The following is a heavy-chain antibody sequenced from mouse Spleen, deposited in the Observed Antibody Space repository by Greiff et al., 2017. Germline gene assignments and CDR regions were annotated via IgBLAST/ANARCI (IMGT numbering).Heavy chain of an antibody. D-gene: IGHD1-1*01. J-gene: IGHJ4*01. CDR3: AREGVYYYGNYAMDY. CDR2: IWTGGGT. V-gene: IGHV2-9-1*01. Sequence: QVQLKQSGPGLVAPSQSLSITCTVSGFSLTSYGISWVRQPPGKGLEWLGVIWTGGGTNYNSALKSRLSITKDNSKSQVFLKMNSLQTDDTARYYCAREGVYYYGNYAMDYWGQGTSVTVSP. CDR1: GFSLTSYG.